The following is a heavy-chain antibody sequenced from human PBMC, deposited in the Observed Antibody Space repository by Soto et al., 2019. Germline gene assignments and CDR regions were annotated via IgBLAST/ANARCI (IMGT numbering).Heavy chain of an antibody. J-gene: IGHJ6*02. Sequence: QVQLVESGGGVVQPGRSLRLSCAASGFTFSSYGMHWVRQAPGKGREWVAVIWYDGSNKYYADSVKGRFTISRDNSKNTLYLQMNSLRAEDTAVYYCARELRGYSYFAYYGMDVWGQGTTVTVSS. CDR3: ARELRGYSYFAYYGMDV. D-gene: IGHD5-18*01. CDR1: GFTFSSYG. CDR2: IWYDGSNK. V-gene: IGHV3-33*01.